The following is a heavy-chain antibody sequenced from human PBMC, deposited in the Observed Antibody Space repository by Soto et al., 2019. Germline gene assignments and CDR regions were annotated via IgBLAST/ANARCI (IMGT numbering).Heavy chain of an antibody. D-gene: IGHD3-22*01. CDR2: IYPDDSDT. CDR1: GYSFTSYW. V-gene: IGHV5-51*01. Sequence: PGESLKISCKGSGYSFTSYWIGWVRQMPGRGLEWMGIIYPDDSDTRYSPSFQGQVTISADKSISTAYLQWSSLKASDTAMYYCARRICYDSSGYPLRPEDAFDIWGQGTMVTVSS. J-gene: IGHJ3*02. CDR3: ARRICYDSSGYPLRPEDAFDI.